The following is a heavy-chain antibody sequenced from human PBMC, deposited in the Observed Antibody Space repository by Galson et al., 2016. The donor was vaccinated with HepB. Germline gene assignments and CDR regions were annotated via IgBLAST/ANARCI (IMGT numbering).Heavy chain of an antibody. CDR2: ISWNADNI. Sequence: SLRLFCAASGFTINEYGMHWVRQAPGKGLEWVSGISWNADNIDYADSVKGRFTISRDNAENSLYLQMNSLRPEDTAVYYCAKDRDEAAGGFDNWGQGTLVTVSS. J-gene: IGHJ4*02. CDR1: GFTINEYG. V-gene: IGHV3-9*01. D-gene: IGHD6-13*01. CDR3: AKDRDEAAGGFDN.